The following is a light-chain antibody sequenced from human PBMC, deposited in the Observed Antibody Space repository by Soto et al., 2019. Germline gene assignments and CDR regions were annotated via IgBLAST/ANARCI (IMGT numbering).Light chain of an antibody. CDR1: QTVSSS. V-gene: IGKV3-11*01. CDR3: QVRDVWPS. CDR2: DAS. J-gene: IGKJ1*01. Sequence: IVLTQSPVTLALSPGESAVLSCRASQTVSSSLAWYQHKPGQAPRLFIYDASKRAPGIPARFTGSGSGTHFPFTISSLEPEDIAVYYCQVRDVWPSFGQGTKVDIK.